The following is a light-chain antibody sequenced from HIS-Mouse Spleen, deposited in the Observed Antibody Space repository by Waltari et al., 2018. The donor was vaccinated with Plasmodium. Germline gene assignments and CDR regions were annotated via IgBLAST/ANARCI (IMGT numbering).Light chain of an antibody. V-gene: IGLV3-1*01. CDR2: QDS. Sequence: SYELTQPPSVSVSPGQTASITCSGDKLGDTYACWYQQKPGQSPVLVIYQDSKRPAGIPERFSGSNPGNTATLTISGTQAMDEADYYCQAWDSSTAVFGGGTKLTVL. CDR1: KLGDTY. CDR3: QAWDSSTAV. J-gene: IGLJ3*02.